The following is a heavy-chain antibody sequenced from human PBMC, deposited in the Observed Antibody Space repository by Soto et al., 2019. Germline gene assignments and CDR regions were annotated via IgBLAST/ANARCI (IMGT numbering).Heavy chain of an antibody. J-gene: IGHJ5*02. Sequence: ASVNVSCKASGYTFTSYCISWVRQAPGQGLECMGWISAYNGNTNYAQKLQGRVTMTTDTSTSTAYMELRSLRSDDTAVYYCAIYDSTTKFDPWGQGTLVTVSS. CDR1: GYTFTSYC. CDR3: AIYDSTTKFDP. D-gene: IGHD3-22*01. CDR2: ISAYNGNT. V-gene: IGHV1-18*04.